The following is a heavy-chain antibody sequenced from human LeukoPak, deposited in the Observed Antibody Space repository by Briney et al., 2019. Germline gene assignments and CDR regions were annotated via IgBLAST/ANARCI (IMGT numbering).Heavy chain of an antibody. CDR2: INHSGST. CDR1: GGSFSGYY. D-gene: IGHD3-3*01. J-gene: IGHJ6*03. CDR3: ARAHYDFWSGYLYYMDV. V-gene: IGHV4-34*01. Sequence: PSETLSLTCAVYGGSFSGYYWSWIRQPPGKGLEWIGEINHSGSTNYNPSLKSRVTISVDTSKNQFSLKLSSVTAADTAVYYCARAHYDFWSGYLYYMDVWGKGTTVTVSS.